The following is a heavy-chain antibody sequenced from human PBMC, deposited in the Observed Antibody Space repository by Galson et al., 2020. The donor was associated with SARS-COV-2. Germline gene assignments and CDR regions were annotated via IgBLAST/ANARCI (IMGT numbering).Heavy chain of an antibody. CDR2: ISSSSSYI. V-gene: IGHV3-21*01. CDR3: AREMGSGMDV. J-gene: IGHJ6*02. CDR1: GFTFSSYS. Sequence: GGSLRLPCEASGFTFSSYSMNWLRKAPGNGLEWISSISSSSSYIYYADSVKGRFTISRDNAKNSLYLQMNSLRAEDTAVYYCAREMGSGMDVWGQGTTVTVSS. D-gene: IGHD3-10*01.